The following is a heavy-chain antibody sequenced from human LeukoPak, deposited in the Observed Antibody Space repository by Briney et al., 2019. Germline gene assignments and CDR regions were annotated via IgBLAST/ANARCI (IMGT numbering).Heavy chain of an antibody. CDR1: GFTFSSYW. V-gene: IGHV3-7*03. Sequence: GGSLRLSCAASGFTFSSYWKSWVRQAPGKGLEWVANIKQDGSEKYYVDSVKGRFTISRDNAKNSLYLQMNSLRAEDTAVYYCARDDLWLVDYWGQGTLVTVSS. CDR2: IKQDGSEK. D-gene: IGHD6-19*01. J-gene: IGHJ4*02. CDR3: ARDDLWLVDY.